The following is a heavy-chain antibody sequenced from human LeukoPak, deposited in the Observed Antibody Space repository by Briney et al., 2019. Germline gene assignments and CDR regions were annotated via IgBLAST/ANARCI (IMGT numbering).Heavy chain of an antibody. CDR3: ARVRSGGYFDY. D-gene: IGHD6-25*01. V-gene: IGHV1-2*02. CDR1: GYTFTGYY. Sequence: ASVKVSCKASGYTFTGYYIHWVRQAPGQGLEWMGWINPNSVDTHYAQNFQGRVTMTRDTSLRTAYMELSRLRSDDTAMYYCARVRSGGYFDYWGQGTLVTVSS. CDR2: INPNSVDT. J-gene: IGHJ4*02.